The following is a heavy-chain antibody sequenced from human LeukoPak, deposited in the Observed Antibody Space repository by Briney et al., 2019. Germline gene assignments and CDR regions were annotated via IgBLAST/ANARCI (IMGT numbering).Heavy chain of an antibody. CDR1: GGSFSGYY. D-gene: IGHD4-17*01. V-gene: IGHV4-34*01. CDR2: INHSGST. J-gene: IGHJ4*02. Sequence: SETLSLTCAVYGGSFSGYYWSWIRQPPGKGLEWIGEINHSGSTNYNPSLKSRVTISVDTSKNQFSLKLSSVTAADTAVYYCARRRYDYGDFIGWYFDYWGQGTLVTVSS. CDR3: ARRRYDYGDFIGWYFDY.